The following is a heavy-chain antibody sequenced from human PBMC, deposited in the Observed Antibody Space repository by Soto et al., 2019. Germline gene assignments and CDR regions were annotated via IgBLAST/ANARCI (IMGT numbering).Heavy chain of an antibody. CDR1: GFTFGTYS. D-gene: IGHD2-2*02. J-gene: IGHJ6*02. V-gene: IGHV3-21*01. CDR2: ISSRSDI. Sequence: PGGSLRLSCVGSGFTFGTYSINWVRQAPGKGLEWVSSISSRSDIYYADSAKGRFTISRDNAKNSVSLQMNSLRAEDTAVYYCAREYTAWPLAYGLDVWGQGTTVTVSS. CDR3: AREYTAWPLAYGLDV.